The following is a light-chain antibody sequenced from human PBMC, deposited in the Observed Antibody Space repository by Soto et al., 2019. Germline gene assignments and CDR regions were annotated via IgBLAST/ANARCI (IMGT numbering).Light chain of an antibody. CDR3: QQYNSYSWT. J-gene: IGKJ1*01. Sequence: DIQMTQSPSTLSASVGDRVTITCRASQSISSWLAWYQQKPGKAPKLLIYKASSLESGVPSRFRGSGSGTEFTLTISRLQPDDFATYYCQQYNSYSWTFGQGTKLEI. CDR1: QSISSW. V-gene: IGKV1-5*03. CDR2: KAS.